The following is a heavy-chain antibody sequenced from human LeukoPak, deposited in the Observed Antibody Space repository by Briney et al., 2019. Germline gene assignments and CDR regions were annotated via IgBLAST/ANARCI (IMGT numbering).Heavy chain of an antibody. D-gene: IGHD2-2*02. V-gene: IGHV4-59*11. CDR2: IHYSGST. Sequence: PSETLSLTCSVSNGSISSHFWTWVPQPPGRGLEWIGHIHYSGSTNYNPSLKSRVTMSLDTSKNQFSLKLTSVTAADTAIFYCARLRPLLDQLLYFAFDSWGQGTLVTVSS. CDR1: NGSISSHF. J-gene: IGHJ4*02. CDR3: ARLRPLLDQLLYFAFDS.